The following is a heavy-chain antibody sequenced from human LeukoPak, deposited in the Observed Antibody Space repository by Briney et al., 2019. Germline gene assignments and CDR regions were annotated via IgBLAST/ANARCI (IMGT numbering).Heavy chain of an antibody. CDR2: IRYDGSNK. J-gene: IGHJ4*02. Sequence: GGSLRLSCAASGFTFSSYGMHWVRQAPGKGLEWVAFIRYDGSNKYYADSVKGRFTISRDNSKNTLYLQMNSLRAEDTAVYYCAKDPSRIAVAGLIDYWGQGTLVTVSS. V-gene: IGHV3-30*02. CDR3: AKDPSRIAVAGLIDY. CDR1: GFTFSSYG. D-gene: IGHD6-19*01.